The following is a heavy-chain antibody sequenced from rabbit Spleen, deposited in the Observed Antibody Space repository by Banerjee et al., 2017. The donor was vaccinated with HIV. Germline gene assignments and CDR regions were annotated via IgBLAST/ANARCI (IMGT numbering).Heavy chain of an antibody. D-gene: IGHD5-1*01. Sequence: QSLEESGGDLVKPGASLTLACIASGVSFSGDSYMCWVRQAPGKGLEWIVCIDIGSSGFTYYANWAKGRFTISKTSSTSVTLQMTSLTAADTATYFCARSEPLMVVIPYYFTLWGQGTLSPS. V-gene: IGHV1S40*01. CDR2: IDIGSSGFT. CDR3: ARSEPLMVVIPYYFTL. CDR1: GVSFSGDSY. J-gene: IGHJ4*01.